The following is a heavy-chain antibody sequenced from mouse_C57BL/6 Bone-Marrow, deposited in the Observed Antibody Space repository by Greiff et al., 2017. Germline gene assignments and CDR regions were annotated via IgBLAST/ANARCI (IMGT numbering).Heavy chain of an antibody. V-gene: IGHV5-16*01. Sequence: EVKLMESEGGLVQPGSSMKLSCTASGFTFSDYYMAWVRQVPEKGLEWVANINYDGSSTYYLDSLKSRFIISRDNAKNILYLQMSSLKSEDTATYYCARGYYGSSMYYFDDWGQGTTLTVSS. CDR2: INYDGSST. D-gene: IGHD1-1*01. CDR3: ARGYYGSSMYYFDD. CDR1: GFTFSDYY. J-gene: IGHJ2*01.